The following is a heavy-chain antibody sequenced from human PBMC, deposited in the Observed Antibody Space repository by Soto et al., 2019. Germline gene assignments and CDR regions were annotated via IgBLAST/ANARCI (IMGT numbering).Heavy chain of an antibody. Sequence: ASVKVSCKASGYTFLHYAIHWVRQAPGQRPEWMGLINPASGNTQYSQKFQGRFTITRDTSASTAYMELSSLRSEDTAVYFCSRTGYSTGWYFYFDYCAQGSLVTVSS. CDR2: INPASGNT. D-gene: IGHD6-19*01. J-gene: IGHJ4*02. V-gene: IGHV1-3*01. CDR3: SRTGYSTGWYFYFDY. CDR1: GYTFLHYA.